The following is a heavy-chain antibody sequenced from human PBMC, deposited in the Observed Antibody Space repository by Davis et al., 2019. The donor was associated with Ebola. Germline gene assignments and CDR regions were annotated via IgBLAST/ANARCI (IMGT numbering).Heavy chain of an antibody. D-gene: IGHD2-21*01. CDR3: ARVSDRYYYDYGLDV. CDR1: GDTFANSW. Sequence: GESLKISCKTSGDTFANSWIGWVRQRPGEGLEWMALIYPADSETKYSPSFQGQVTISVDKSKDTAYLQLGSLKASDTAIYYCARVSDRYYYDYGLDVWGPGTTVIVSS. J-gene: IGHJ6*02. V-gene: IGHV5-51*01. CDR2: IYPADSET.